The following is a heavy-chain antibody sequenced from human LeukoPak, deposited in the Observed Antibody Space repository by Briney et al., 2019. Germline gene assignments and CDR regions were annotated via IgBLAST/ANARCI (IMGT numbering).Heavy chain of an antibody. CDR3: ARETYSGSGSYYGVVDY. Sequence: ASVKVSCKASGYTFTSYGISWVRQAPGQGLEWMGWVSAYNGNTNYAQKLQGRVTMTTDTSTSTAYMELRSLRSEDTAVYYCARETYSGSGSYYGVVDYWGQGTLVTVSS. D-gene: IGHD1-26*01. CDR1: GYTFTSYG. J-gene: IGHJ4*02. V-gene: IGHV1-18*01. CDR2: VSAYNGNT.